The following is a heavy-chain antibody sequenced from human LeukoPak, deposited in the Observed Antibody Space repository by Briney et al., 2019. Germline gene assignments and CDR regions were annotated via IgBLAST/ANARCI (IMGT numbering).Heavy chain of an antibody. CDR2: IHYTGNT. Sequence: SETLSLTCTVSGFSVSSDFHWGWIRQPPGKGLEWIGSIHYTGNTYYKPSLKSRVTISIDTSKNHFSLRLTSVTAADTAVYYCAREKSYGDYGYWGQGTLVTVSS. D-gene: IGHD4-17*01. V-gene: IGHV4-38-2*02. J-gene: IGHJ4*02. CDR1: GFSVSSDFH. CDR3: AREKSYGDYGY.